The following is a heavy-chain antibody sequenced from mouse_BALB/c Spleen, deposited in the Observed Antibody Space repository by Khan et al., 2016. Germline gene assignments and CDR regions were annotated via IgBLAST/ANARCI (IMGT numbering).Heavy chain of an antibody. CDR3: ARDYYGSSFFDY. D-gene: IGHD1-1*01. J-gene: IGHJ2*01. Sequence: VQLKESGPGLVKPSQSLSLTCTVTGYSITSGYAWNWIRQFPGNKLEWMGYINYSGSTTYNPSLKSQISITRDTSKNQFFLQLKSVTTEDTATYYCARDYYGSSFFDYWGQGTTRTVSS. CDR1: GYSITSGYA. CDR2: INYSGST. V-gene: IGHV3-2*02.